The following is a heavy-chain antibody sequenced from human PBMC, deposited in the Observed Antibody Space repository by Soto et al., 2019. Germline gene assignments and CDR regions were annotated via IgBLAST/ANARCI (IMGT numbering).Heavy chain of an antibody. D-gene: IGHD6-6*01. CDR1: GFSFTGYY. Sequence: GASVKVSCKASGFSFTGYYIHWLRQAPGQGLEWMGWINAHSGGTEYAQKFQGRVTLTRDTSIATAYLTLTSLTSDDTALYYCAKDLTRQLAYWLDPWGQGTQATAPQ. CDR3: AKDLTRQLAYWLDP. V-gene: IGHV1-2*02. J-gene: IGHJ5*02. CDR2: INAHSGGT.